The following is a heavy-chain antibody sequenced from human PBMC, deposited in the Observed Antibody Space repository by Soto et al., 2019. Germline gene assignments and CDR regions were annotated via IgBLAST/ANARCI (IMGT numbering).Heavy chain of an antibody. V-gene: IGHV3-23*05. J-gene: IGHJ4*02. CDR2: ILSNFNT. CDR3: ARRVNGYSDY. CDR1: GFSFRDYT. Sequence: EVQLLDSGGGLVQPGGSMTLSCAASGFSFRDYTMSWVRQAPGKVLDCISVILSNFNTYYTDSVRGRFTISRDTSKNTLYLEMNSLRAEDTAIYYCARRVNGYSDYWGQGALVTVSS. D-gene: IGHD2-8*01.